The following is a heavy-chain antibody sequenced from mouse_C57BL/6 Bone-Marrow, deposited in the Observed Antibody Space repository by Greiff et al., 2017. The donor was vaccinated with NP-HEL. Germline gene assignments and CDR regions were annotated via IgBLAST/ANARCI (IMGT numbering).Heavy chain of an antibody. J-gene: IGHJ3*01. CDR3: ARGYYGSSYGRFAY. D-gene: IGHD1-1*01. Sequence: EVQLQQSGPGLVKPSQSLSLTCSVTGYSITSGYYWNWLRQFPGNKLEWMGYISYDGSNNYNPSLKNRISITRDTSKNQFFLKLNSVTTEDTATYYCARGYYGSSYGRFAYWGQGTLVTVSA. V-gene: IGHV3-6*01. CDR2: ISYDGSN. CDR1: GYSITSGYY.